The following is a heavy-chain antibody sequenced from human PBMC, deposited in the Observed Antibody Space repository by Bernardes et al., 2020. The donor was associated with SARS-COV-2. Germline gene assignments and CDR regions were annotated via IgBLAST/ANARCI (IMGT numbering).Heavy chain of an antibody. CDR2: IYYSGST. D-gene: IGHD5-18*01. CDR3: ARDIPVVAMVNYYYGMDV. CDR1: GGSISSYY. V-gene: IGHV4-59*01. J-gene: IGHJ6*02. Sequence: SETLSLTCTVSGGSISSYYWSWIRQPPGKGLEWIGDIYYSGSTNYNPSLKSRVTISVDTSKNQFSLELTSVTAADTAVYYCARDIPVVAMVNYYYGMDVWGQGTTVTVSS.